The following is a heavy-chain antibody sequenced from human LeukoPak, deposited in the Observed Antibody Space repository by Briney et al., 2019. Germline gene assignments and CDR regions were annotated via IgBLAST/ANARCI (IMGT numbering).Heavy chain of an antibody. Sequence: ASVKVSCKASGYTFTNYTINWVRQAPGQGLEWMGWINTNAGNPTYAQGFTGRFVFSLDTSVSTAYLQISSLKAEDNAVYYCAREYPHSSGWYGYFDYWGQGTLVTVSS. V-gene: IGHV7-4-1*02. CDR3: AREYPHSSGWYGYFDY. CDR2: INTNAGNP. J-gene: IGHJ4*02. D-gene: IGHD6-19*01. CDR1: GYTFTNYT.